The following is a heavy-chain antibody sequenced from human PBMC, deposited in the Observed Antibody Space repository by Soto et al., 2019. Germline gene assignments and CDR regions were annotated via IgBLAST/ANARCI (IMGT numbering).Heavy chain of an antibody. CDR1: GYTLTELS. D-gene: IGHD6-13*01. V-gene: IGHV1-24*01. CDR2: FDPEDGET. CDR3: ATDRGIAAAGIKFDY. J-gene: IGHJ4*02. Sequence: ASVKVSCKVSGYTLTELSMHWVRQAPGKGLEWMGGFDPEDGETIYAQKFQGRATMTEDTSTDTAYMELSSLRSEDTAVYYCATDRGIAAAGIKFDYWGQGTLVTVSS.